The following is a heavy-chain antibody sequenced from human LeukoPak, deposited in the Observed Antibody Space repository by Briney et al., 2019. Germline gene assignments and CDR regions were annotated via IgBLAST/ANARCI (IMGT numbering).Heavy chain of an antibody. J-gene: IGHJ4*02. Sequence: GASVKVSCKASGYTFTSYGISWVRQAPGQGLEWMGWISAYNGNTNYAQKLQGRVTMTTDTSTSTAYMELRSLRSDDTAVYYCARSDYGDFRAPFDYWGQGTLVTVSS. CDR1: GYTFTSYG. V-gene: IGHV1-18*01. CDR3: ARSDYGDFRAPFDY. CDR2: ISAYNGNT. D-gene: IGHD4-17*01.